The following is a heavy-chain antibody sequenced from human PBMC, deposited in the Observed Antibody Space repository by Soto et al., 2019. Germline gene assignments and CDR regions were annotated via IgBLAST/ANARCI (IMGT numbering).Heavy chain of an antibody. CDR3: ARGARSSYIVVVVAATRCAFDS. CDR2: ISSSSSTI. V-gene: IGHV3-48*01. CDR1: GFTFSSYS. Sequence: GSLRLSCAASGFTFSSYSMNWVRQAPGKGLEWVSYISSSSSTIYYADSVKGRFTISRDNAKNSLYLQMNSLRAEDTAVYYCARGARSSYIVVVVAATRCAFDSWGQGTMVTVSS. J-gene: IGHJ3*02. D-gene: IGHD2-15*01.